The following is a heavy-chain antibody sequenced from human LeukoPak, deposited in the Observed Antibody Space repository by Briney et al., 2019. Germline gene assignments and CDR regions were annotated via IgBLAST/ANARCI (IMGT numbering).Heavy chain of an antibody. Sequence: SVKVSCKASGGTFSNYAISWVRQAPGQGLEWMGGIIPIFGTANYAQKFQGRVTITADESTSAAYMELSSLRSDDTAVYYCAREGQYSSGWYRADRFGYWGQGTLVTVSS. CDR1: GGTFSNYA. CDR3: AREGQYSSGWYRADRFGY. J-gene: IGHJ4*02. D-gene: IGHD6-19*01. V-gene: IGHV1-69*01. CDR2: IIPIFGTA.